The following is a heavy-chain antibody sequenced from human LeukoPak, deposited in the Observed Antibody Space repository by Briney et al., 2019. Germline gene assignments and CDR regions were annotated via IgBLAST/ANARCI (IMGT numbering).Heavy chain of an antibody. CDR2: ISSSSSYI. D-gene: IGHD1-1*01. CDR3: ARDRLDDAFDI. V-gene: IGHV3-21*01. Sequence: GGSLRLSCAASGFTLSSYIMNWVRQAPGKGLEWVSSISSSSSYIYYADSVKGRFTISRDNAKNSLYPQMSSLRAEGTAVYYCARDRLDDAFDIWGQGTMLTVSS. CDR1: GFTLSSYI. J-gene: IGHJ3*02.